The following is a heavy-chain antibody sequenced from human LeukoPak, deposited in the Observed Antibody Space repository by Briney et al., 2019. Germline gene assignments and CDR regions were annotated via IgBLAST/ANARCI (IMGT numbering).Heavy chain of an antibody. CDR3: ARISYDSSGYYDY. D-gene: IGHD3-22*01. CDR1: GFTFSSYG. Sequence: GGSLRLSCAASGFTFSSYGMHWVRQAPGKGLEWVTLIWYDGSNKYYADSVKGRFTISRDNAKNTLFLQMNSLRAGDTAVYYCARISYDSSGYYDYWGQGTQVTVSS. CDR2: IWYDGSNK. J-gene: IGHJ4*02. V-gene: IGHV3-33*01.